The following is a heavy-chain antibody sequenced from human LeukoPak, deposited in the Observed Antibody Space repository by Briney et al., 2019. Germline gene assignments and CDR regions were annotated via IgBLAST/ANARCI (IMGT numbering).Heavy chain of an antibody. CDR1: GFTFSSHL. D-gene: IGHD3-10*01. CDR3: AKDLHPYGSGSQPPDY. J-gene: IGHJ4*02. Sequence: GVSLRLSCAASGFTFSSHLMHWVRQAPGKGLVWVSRISSDGTYTNYADSVRGRFTISRDNSKNTLYLQMNSLRAEDTAVYYCAKDLHPYGSGSQPPDYWGQGTLVTVSS. CDR2: ISSDGTYT. V-gene: IGHV3-74*01.